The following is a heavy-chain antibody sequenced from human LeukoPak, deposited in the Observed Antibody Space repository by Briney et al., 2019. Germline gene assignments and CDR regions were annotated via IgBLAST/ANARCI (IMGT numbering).Heavy chain of an antibody. CDR2: ISGSGGST. Sequence: GGSLRLSCAASGFTFSSYAMSWVRQAPGKGLEWVSAISGSGGSTYYADSVKGRFTISRDNSKNTLYLQMNSLRAEETAVYYCAKDHTVPTGYFDYWGQGTLVTVSS. V-gene: IGHV3-23*01. D-gene: IGHD4-17*01. J-gene: IGHJ4*02. CDR3: AKDHTVPTGYFDY. CDR1: GFTFSSYA.